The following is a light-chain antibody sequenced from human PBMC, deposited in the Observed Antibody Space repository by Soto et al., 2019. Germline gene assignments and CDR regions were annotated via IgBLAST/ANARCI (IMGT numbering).Light chain of an antibody. V-gene: IGLV1-47*01. J-gene: IGLJ2*01. CDR2: RNN. CDR3: AAWDDSLSGVV. CDR1: SSNIGSNY. Sequence: QSALTQPPSASGTPGQRVTISCSGSSSNIGSNYVHWYQQFPGTAPKLLIYRNNQRPSGVPDRFSGSKSGTSASLAISGLRSEDEADYYCAAWDDSLSGVVFGGGTKLTVL.